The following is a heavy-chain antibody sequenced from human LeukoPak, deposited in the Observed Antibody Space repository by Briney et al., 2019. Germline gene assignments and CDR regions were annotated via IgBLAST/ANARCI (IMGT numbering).Heavy chain of an antibody. J-gene: IGHJ5*02. CDR1: GGSISSYY. V-gene: IGHV4-59*01. Sequence: SETLSLTCTVPGGSISSYYWSWIRQPPGKGLEWIGYIYYSGSTNYNPSLKSRVTISVDTSKNQFSLKLSSVTAADTAVYYCARGGDFWSGYLNDNWFDPWGQGTLVTVSS. CDR2: IYYSGST. D-gene: IGHD3-3*01. CDR3: ARGGDFWSGYLNDNWFDP.